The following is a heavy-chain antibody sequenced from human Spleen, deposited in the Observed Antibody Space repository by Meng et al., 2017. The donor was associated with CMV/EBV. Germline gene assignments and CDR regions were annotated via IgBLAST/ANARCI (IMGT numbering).Heavy chain of an antibody. V-gene: IGHV3-30-3*01. D-gene: IGHD3-10*01. CDR1: GFTFSSYA. J-gene: IGHJ5*02. CDR2: ISYDGSNK. CDR3: TRGRGSTHKGNWFDP. Sequence: GESLKISCAASGFTFSSYAMHWVRQAPGKGLEWVAVISYDGSNKYYADSVKGRFTISRDNSKNTLYLQMNSLRAEDTAIYYCTRGRGSTHKGNWFDPWGQGTLVTVSS.